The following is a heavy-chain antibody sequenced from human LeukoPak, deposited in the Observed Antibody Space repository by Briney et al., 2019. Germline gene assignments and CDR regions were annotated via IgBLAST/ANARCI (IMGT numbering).Heavy chain of an antibody. CDR1: GFTFSSYA. J-gene: IGHJ4*02. Sequence: PGGSLRLSCAASGFTFSSYAMSWVRQAPGKGLEWVSAISGSGGSTYYADSVKGRLTISRDNSKNTLYLQMNSLRAEDTAVYYCAKDRKGCSGGSCYYGQDYWGQGTLVTVSS. V-gene: IGHV3-23*01. D-gene: IGHD2-15*01. CDR2: ISGSGGST. CDR3: AKDRKGCSGGSCYYGQDY.